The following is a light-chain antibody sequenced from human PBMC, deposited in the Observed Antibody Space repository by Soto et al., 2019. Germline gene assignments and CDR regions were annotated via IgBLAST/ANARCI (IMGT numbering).Light chain of an antibody. CDR3: QQYNNWPYT. CDR2: RTS. J-gene: IGKJ2*01. Sequence: EIVMTQSPATLSLSPGERATLSCRASQSVSSNLAWYRQKPGQAPTLLIYRTSTRATGIPDRFSGSGSGTDFTLTISSLQSEDFAFYYCQQYNNWPYTFGQRTKLEIK. V-gene: IGKV3-15*01. CDR1: QSVSSN.